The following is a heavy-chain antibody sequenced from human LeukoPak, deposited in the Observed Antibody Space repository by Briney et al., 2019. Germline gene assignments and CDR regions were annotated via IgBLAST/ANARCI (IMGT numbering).Heavy chain of an antibody. CDR3: AKDAARVRTWIQKTATYMDV. Sequence: GGSLRLSCAASGFTFSSYAMHWVRQAPGKGLEYVSAISSNGGSTYDANSVKGRFTISRDNSKNTLYLQMGSLRAEDMAVYYCAKDAARVRTWIQKTATYMDVWGKGITVTISS. D-gene: IGHD5-18*01. CDR2: ISSNGGST. J-gene: IGHJ6*03. CDR1: GFTFSSYA. V-gene: IGHV3-64*01.